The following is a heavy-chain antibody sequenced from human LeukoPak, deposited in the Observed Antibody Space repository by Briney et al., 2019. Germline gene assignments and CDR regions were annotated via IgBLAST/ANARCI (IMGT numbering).Heavy chain of an antibody. V-gene: IGHV3-7*01. CDR3: ARDLCPPRGYYDSSGYYPDYFDY. J-gene: IGHJ4*02. Sequence: GGSLRLSCAASGFTFSSYWMSWVRQAPGEELEWVANINQDGSGKYYVDSVKGRFTISRDNAKNSLYLQMNSLRAEDTAVYYCARDLCPPRGYYDSSGYYPDYFDYWGQGTLVTVSS. CDR2: INQDGSGK. D-gene: IGHD3-22*01. CDR1: GFTFSSYW.